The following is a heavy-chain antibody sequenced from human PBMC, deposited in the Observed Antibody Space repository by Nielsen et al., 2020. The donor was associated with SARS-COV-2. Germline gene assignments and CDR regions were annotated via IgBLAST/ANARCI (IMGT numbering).Heavy chain of an antibody. D-gene: IGHD1-14*01. V-gene: IGHV3-33*01. Sequence: GESLKISCAASGFTFSSYGMHWVRQAPGKGLEWVAVIWYDGSNKYYADSVKGRFTISRDNSKNTLYLQMNSLRAEDTAVYYCARDPETYYFDYWGQGTLVTVSS. CDR2: IWYDGSNK. J-gene: IGHJ4*02. CDR3: ARDPETYYFDY. CDR1: GFTFSSYG.